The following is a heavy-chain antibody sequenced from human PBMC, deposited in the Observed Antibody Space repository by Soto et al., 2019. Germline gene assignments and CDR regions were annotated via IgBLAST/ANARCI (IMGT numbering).Heavy chain of an antibody. CDR3: ARRLFGEFDY. CDR2: IYYSGST. J-gene: IGHJ4*02. V-gene: IGHV4-39*01. CDR1: GGSISSSSYY. Sequence: PSETLSLTCTVSGGSISSSSYYWGWIRQPPGKGLEWIGSIYYSGSTYYNPSLKSRVTISVDTSKNQFSLKLSSVTAADTAVYYCARRLFGEFDYWGQGTLVTVSS. D-gene: IGHD3-10*02.